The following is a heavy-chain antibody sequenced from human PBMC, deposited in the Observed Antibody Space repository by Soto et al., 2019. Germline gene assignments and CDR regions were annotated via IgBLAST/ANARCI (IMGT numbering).Heavy chain of an antibody. D-gene: IGHD3-10*01. CDR1: GFTFSSYW. V-gene: IGHV3-74*01. J-gene: IGHJ4*02. Sequence: EVQLVESGGGLVQPGGSLRLSCAASGFTFSSYWMHWVRQAPGKGLMWVSRINSDGSSTRYADSVKGRFTISRDNAKNTLYLKMNSLRGDDTAVYDCARTILLFGELPDYWGQGTLVTVSS. CDR3: ARTILLFGELPDY. CDR2: INSDGSST.